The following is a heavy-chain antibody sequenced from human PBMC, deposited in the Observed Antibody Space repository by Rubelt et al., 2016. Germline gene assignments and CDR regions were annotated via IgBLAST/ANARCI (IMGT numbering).Heavy chain of an antibody. J-gene: IGHJ5*02. CDR2: ISYDGSNK. D-gene: IGHD6-6*01. Sequence: VAVISYDGSNKYYADSVKGRFTISRDNSKNTLYLQMNSLKTEDTAVYYCTTAYVIAARRFDPWGQGTLVTVSS. V-gene: IGHV3-30*07. CDR3: TTAYVIAARRFDP.